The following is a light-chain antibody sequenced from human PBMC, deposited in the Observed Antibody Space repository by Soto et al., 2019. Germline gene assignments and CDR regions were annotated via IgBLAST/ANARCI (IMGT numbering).Light chain of an antibody. V-gene: IGKV2-28*01. Sequence: ETLLTQLPLSLSVTPGEPASISCRSSQSLLDTNAYHYLDWYLQKPGQSPQLLIYLASYRASGVPDRFSGSGSGTEFTLRISRVEAEDVGVYYCMQPLDLPVTFGHGTRLEIK. CDR1: QSLLDTNAYHY. J-gene: IGKJ5*01. CDR2: LAS. CDR3: MQPLDLPVT.